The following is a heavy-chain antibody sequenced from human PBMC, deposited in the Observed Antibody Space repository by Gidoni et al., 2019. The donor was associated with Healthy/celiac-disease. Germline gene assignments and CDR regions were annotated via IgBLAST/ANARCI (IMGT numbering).Heavy chain of an antibody. CDR2: IWYDGSNK. D-gene: IGHD6-19*01. CDR3: ARDGGLGIAVAGTHFDY. J-gene: IGHJ4*02. Sequence: QVQLVESGGGVVQPGRSLRLSCAASGFTFSSYGMHWVRQAPGKGLEWVAVIWYDGSNKDYADSVKGRFTISRDNSKNTLYLQMNSLRAEDTAVYYCARDGGLGIAVAGTHFDYWGQGTLVTVSS. V-gene: IGHV3-33*01. CDR1: GFTFSSYG.